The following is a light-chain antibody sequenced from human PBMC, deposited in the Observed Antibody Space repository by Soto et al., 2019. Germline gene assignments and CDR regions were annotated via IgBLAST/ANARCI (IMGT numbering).Light chain of an antibody. CDR2: GNN. V-gene: IGLV1-40*01. CDR3: SSYAGSNIDYV. Sequence: QSVLTQPPSVSGAPGQTITISCTGSSSNIGAGYDVHWYQQLPGRAPKLLIYGNNNRPSGVPDRFSGSKSGNTASLTVSGLQAEDEADYYCSSYAGSNIDYVFGTGTKLTVL. CDR1: SSNIGAGYD. J-gene: IGLJ1*01.